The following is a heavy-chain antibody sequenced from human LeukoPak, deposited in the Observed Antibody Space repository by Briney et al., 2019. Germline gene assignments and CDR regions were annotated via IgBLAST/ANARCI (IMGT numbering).Heavy chain of an antibody. CDR1: GGSFSGYY. V-gene: IGHV4-34*01. D-gene: IGHD3-10*01. J-gene: IGHJ5*02. Sequence: PSEILSLTCAVYGGSFSGYYWSWIRQPPGKGLEWIGEINHSGSTNYNPSLKSRVTISVDTSKNQFSLKLSSVTAADTAVYYCVGSMVRGVIRSNWFDPWGQGTLVTVSS. CDR3: VGSMVRGVIRSNWFDP. CDR2: INHSGST.